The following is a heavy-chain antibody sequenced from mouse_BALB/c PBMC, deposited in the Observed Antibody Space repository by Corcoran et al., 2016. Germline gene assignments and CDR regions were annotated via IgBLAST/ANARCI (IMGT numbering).Heavy chain of an antibody. J-gene: IGHJ3*01. D-gene: IGHD1-1*01. CDR2: IDPANGNT. V-gene: IGHV14-3*02. Sequence: EVQLQQSGAELVKPGASVKLSCTASGFNIKDTYMHWVKQRPEQGLEWIGRIDPANGNTKYDPKFQGKATITAETSSNTAYLQVSSLTSEDTSVYYCASYYGSSYVSFAYWGQGTLVTVSA. CDR3: ASYYGSSYVSFAY. CDR1: GFNIKDTY.